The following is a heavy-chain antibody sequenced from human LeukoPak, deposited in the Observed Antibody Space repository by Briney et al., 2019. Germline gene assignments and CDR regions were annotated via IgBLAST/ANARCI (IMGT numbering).Heavy chain of an antibody. CDR3: ARQVLGGTGIDIDY. CDR1: GGSFSGYY. D-gene: IGHD1-14*01. Sequence: SETLSLTCAVYGGSFSGYYWSWIRQPPGKGLEWIGEINHSGSTNYNPSLKSRVTISVDTSKNQFSPKLSSVTAADTAVYYCARQVLGGTGIDIDYWGQGTLVTVSS. J-gene: IGHJ4*02. V-gene: IGHV4-34*01. CDR2: INHSGST.